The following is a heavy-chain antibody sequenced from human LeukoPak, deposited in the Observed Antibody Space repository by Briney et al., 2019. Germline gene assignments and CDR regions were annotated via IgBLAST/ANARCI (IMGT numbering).Heavy chain of an antibody. CDR2: ISPHTGNT. V-gene: IGHV1-18*01. D-gene: IGHD3-22*01. Sequence: GASVKVSCKASGYTFTSYGISWVRQAPGQGLEWMGWISPHTGNTLSAQKLQGRVTMTTDTSTSTANLELRSLGSDDTAVYSCVRTPPLSGYYLYFDYWGQGTLVTVSS. CDR1: GYTFTSYG. CDR3: VRTPPLSGYYLYFDY. J-gene: IGHJ4*02.